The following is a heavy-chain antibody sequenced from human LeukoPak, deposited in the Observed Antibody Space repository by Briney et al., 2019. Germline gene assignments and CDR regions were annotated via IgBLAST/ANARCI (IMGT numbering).Heavy chain of an antibody. CDR3: ARGYDSTGYSLDYYHGMDV. CDR1: GSTFSSYA. V-gene: IGHV3-30*04. Sequence: GGSLRLSCAASGSTFSSYAMHWVRQAPGKGLEWVAVISYDGSNKYYADSVKGRFIISRDYSKNTLYLQMNSLRAEDTAVYYCARGYDSTGYSLDYYHGMDVWGQGTTVTVSS. CDR2: ISYDGSNK. D-gene: IGHD3-22*01. J-gene: IGHJ6*02.